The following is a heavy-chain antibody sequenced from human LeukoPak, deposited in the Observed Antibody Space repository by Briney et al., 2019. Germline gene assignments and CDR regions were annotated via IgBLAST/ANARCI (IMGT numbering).Heavy chain of an antibody. CDR3: ASIAVAGSSVY. D-gene: IGHD6-19*01. J-gene: IGHJ4*02. Sequence: SQTLSLTCTVSGGSISSGGYYWSWIRQHPGKGLELIGYIYYSGSAYYNPSLKSRVTISVDTSKNQFSLKLSSVTAADTAVYYCASIAVAGSSVYWGQGTLVTVSS. CDR1: GGSISSGGYY. CDR2: IYYSGSA. V-gene: IGHV4-31*03.